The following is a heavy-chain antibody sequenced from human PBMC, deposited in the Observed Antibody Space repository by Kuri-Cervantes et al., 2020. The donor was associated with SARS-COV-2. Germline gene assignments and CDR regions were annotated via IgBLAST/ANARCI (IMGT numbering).Heavy chain of an antibody. V-gene: IGHV3-9*01. CDR1: GFTFDDYA. CDR2: ISWNSGSI. CDR3: AKGGILRSYYVFDY. Sequence: SLKISCAASGFTFDDYAMHWVRQATGKGLEWVSGISWNSGSIGYADSVKGRFTISRDNSKNSLYLQMNSLRAEDTALYYCAKGGILRSYYVFDYWVQGTLVTVSS. D-gene: IGHD1-26*01. J-gene: IGHJ4*02.